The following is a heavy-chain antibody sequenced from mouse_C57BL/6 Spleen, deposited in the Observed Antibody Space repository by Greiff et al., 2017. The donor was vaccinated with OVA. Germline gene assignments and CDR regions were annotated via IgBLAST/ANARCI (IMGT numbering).Heavy chain of an antibody. Sequence: DVHLVESGGGLVKPGGSLKLSCAASGFTFSDYGMHWVRQAPEKGLEWVAYISSGSSTIYYADTVKGRFTISRDNAKNTLFLQMTRLRSEDTAMYYCGELGPAYWGQGTLVTVSA. CDR3: GELGPAY. J-gene: IGHJ3*01. V-gene: IGHV5-17*01. CDR1: GFTFSDYG. CDR2: ISSGSSTI. D-gene: IGHD4-1*01.